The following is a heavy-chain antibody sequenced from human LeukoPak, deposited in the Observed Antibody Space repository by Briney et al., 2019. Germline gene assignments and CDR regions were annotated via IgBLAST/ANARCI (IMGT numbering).Heavy chain of an antibody. CDR3: ARGMGGYGGNDY. Sequence: GGSLRLSCAASGFTFSSYAMHWVRQAPGKGLEWVAVISYDGSNKYYADSVKGRFTISRDNSKNTLYLQMNSLRAEDTAVYYCARGMGGYGGNDYWGQGTLVTVSS. CDR1: GFTFSSYA. D-gene: IGHD5-12*01. V-gene: IGHV3-30-3*01. CDR2: ISYDGSNK. J-gene: IGHJ4*02.